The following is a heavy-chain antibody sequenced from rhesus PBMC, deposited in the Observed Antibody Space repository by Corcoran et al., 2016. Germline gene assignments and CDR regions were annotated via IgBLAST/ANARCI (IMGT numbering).Heavy chain of an antibody. D-gene: IGHD5-42*01. CDR1: GGSIRTNY. Sequence: QLQLQASGPGLVKPSETLSLTCAVSGGSIRTNYWSWIRQPPGKGLEWIGRISGSGGSTDYNPSLKSRVTISTDTSKNQFSLKLSSVTAADTAVYYCARRGPFGLGGFDYWGQGVLVTVSS. V-gene: IGHV4-173*01. CDR3: ARRGPFGLGGFDY. J-gene: IGHJ4*01. CDR2: ISGSGGST.